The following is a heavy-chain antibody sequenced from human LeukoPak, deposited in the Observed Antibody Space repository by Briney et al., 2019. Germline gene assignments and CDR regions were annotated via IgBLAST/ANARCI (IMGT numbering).Heavy chain of an antibody. V-gene: IGHV5-51*01. Sequence: GASLQISCKGSGYSFTTYWIGWVRQMPGKGLEWMGIIYPRDSDTRYSPSFQGQVTISDDTSISTAYLQWSSLKASDTAMYYCARAVGLYYFDYWGQGTLVSVSS. CDR3: ARAVGLYYFDY. CDR2: IYPRDSDT. J-gene: IGHJ4*02. CDR1: GYSFTTYW. D-gene: IGHD1-26*01.